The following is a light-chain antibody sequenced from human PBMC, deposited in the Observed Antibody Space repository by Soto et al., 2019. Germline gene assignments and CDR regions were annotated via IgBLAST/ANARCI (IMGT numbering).Light chain of an antibody. Sequence: QSVLTQPPSASGSPGQSVTISCTVTKSDIGVYDFVSWYQHHPGKAPRLIIYEVVQRPSGVPDRFSGSKSGNTASLTVSGLQAADEADYFCKSYAGSNTYVFGSGTK. CDR3: KSYAGSNTYV. CDR1: KSDIGVYDF. V-gene: IGLV2-8*01. CDR2: EVV. J-gene: IGLJ1*01.